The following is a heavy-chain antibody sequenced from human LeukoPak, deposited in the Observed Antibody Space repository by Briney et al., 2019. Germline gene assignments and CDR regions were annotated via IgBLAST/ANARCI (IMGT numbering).Heavy chain of an antibody. V-gene: IGHV3-23*01. CDR1: GFTFSNYA. D-gene: IGHD6-19*01. J-gene: IGHJ4*02. CDR3: AKDGYSSGWRHDY. Sequence: GGSLRLSCAASGFTFSNYAMSWVRQAPGKGLEWVSAISGSGGSTYYADSVKGRFTISRDNSKNTLYLQMNSLRAEDTAVYYCAKDGYSSGWRHDYWGQGTLVTVSS. CDR2: ISGSGGST.